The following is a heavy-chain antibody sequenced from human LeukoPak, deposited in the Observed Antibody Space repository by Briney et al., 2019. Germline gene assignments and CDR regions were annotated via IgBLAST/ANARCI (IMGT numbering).Heavy chain of an antibody. Sequence: PGGSLRLSCAASGFTFDDYGMGWVRQAPGKGLEWVSGINWNGGSTGYAGSVKGRFTISRDNAKNSLYLQMNSLRAEDTALYYCARAPDYSNYVFDYWGQGTLVTVSS. J-gene: IGHJ4*02. CDR3: ARAPDYSNYVFDY. CDR1: GFTFDDYG. V-gene: IGHV3-20*04. CDR2: INWNGGST. D-gene: IGHD4-11*01.